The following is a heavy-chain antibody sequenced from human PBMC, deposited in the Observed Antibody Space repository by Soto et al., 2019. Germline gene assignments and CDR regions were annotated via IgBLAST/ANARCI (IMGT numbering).Heavy chain of an antibody. J-gene: IGHJ6*02. Sequence: PGGSLRLSCAASGFTFSSYEMNWVRQAPGKGLEWVSYISSSGSTIYYADSVKGRFTISRDNAKNSLYLQMNSLRAEDTAVYYCARSGIVLMVYAYRGMDVWGQGTTVTVSS. V-gene: IGHV3-48*03. D-gene: IGHD2-8*01. CDR2: ISSSGSTI. CDR1: GFTFSSYE. CDR3: ARSGIVLMVYAYRGMDV.